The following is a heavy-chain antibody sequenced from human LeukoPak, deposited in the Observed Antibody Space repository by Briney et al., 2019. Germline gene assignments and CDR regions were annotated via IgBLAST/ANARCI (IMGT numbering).Heavy chain of an antibody. CDR1: GGSFSGYY. Sequence: SETLSLTCAVYGGSFSGYYWSLIRQPPGKGLEWIGEINHSGSTNYNPSLKSRVTISVDTSKNQFSLKLTSVTAADTAVYYCARGTLKSPTRPRDYWGQGNLVTVSS. J-gene: IGHJ4*02. CDR3: ARGTLKSPTRPRDY. CDR2: INHSGST. V-gene: IGHV4-34*01.